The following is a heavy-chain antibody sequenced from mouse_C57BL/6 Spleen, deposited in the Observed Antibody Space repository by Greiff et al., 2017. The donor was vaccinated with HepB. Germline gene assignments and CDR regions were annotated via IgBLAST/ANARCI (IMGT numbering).Heavy chain of an antibody. CDR3: ARKGYDYDHYAMDY. V-gene: IGHV1-59*01. Sequence: QVQLKQPGAELVRPGTSVKLSCKASGYTFTSYWMHWVKQRPGQGLEWIGVIDPSDSYTNYNQKFKGKATLTVDTSSSTAYMQLSSPTSEDSAVYYCARKGYDYDHYAMDYWGQGTSVTVSS. CDR1: GYTFTSYW. D-gene: IGHD2-4*01. J-gene: IGHJ4*01. CDR2: IDPSDSYT.